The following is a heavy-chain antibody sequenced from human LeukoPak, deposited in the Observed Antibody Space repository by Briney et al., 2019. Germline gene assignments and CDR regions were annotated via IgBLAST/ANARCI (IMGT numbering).Heavy chain of an antibody. Sequence: GGTLRLSCAASGFTFVDYGMSWVRQDPGKGLEWVFGFNWNGGSRGYADSVRGRFTMSRDNAKNSLYLQMNSLRAEDTALYYCARDWYRSGYIDYWGQGTLVTVSS. CDR2: FNWNGGSR. V-gene: IGHV3-20*04. CDR1: GFTFVDYG. CDR3: ARDWYRSGYIDY. J-gene: IGHJ4*02. D-gene: IGHD6-19*01.